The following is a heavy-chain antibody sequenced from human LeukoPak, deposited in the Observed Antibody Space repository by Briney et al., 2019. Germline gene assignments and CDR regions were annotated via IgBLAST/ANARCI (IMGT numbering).Heavy chain of an antibody. CDR1: VPTFTSYA. V-gene: IGHV1-69*05. J-gene: IGHJ3*01. CDR2: FIPIFGSP. CDR3: AGFFYDSSGAAFDL. Sequence: GSSVKVSCKATVPTFTSYAINWVRQPPGQGLAGMGGFIPIFGSPTYAQQFQGRVTFTTDESTYTAYMQLSNLRSDDTAVFYCAGFFYDSSGAAFDLWGQGTMVTVSS. D-gene: IGHD3-22*01.